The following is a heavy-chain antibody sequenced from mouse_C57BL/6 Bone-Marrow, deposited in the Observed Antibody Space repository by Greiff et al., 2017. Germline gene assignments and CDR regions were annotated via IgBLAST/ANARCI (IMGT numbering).Heavy chain of an antibody. D-gene: IGHD3-2*02. Sequence: VQLQQSGAELVRPEASVKLSCTASGFNIKDDYMHWVKQRPEQGLEWIGWIDPENGDTEYASKFQGKATITADKSSNTAYLQRSSLTSEDTAVYYCKGGTTAQEKFAYWGQGTLVTVSA. CDR1: GFNIKDDY. CDR3: KGGTTAQEKFAY. J-gene: IGHJ3*01. CDR2: IDPENGDT. V-gene: IGHV14-4*01.